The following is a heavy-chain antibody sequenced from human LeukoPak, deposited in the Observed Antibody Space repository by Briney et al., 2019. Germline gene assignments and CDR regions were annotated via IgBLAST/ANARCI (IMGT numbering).Heavy chain of an antibody. CDR3: ARAAPNYYDSSGSLRNPYFDY. J-gene: IGHJ4*02. D-gene: IGHD3-22*01. Sequence: SETLSLTCTVSGGSISTGGYYWRWIRQHPGKGLEWIGNIYYSGSTYYSPSLKSRVTMSVDTSKNQFSLTLISVTAADTAVYFCARAAPNYYDSSGSLRNPYFDYWGQGTLVTVSS. V-gene: IGHV4-31*03. CDR1: GGSISTGGYY. CDR2: IYYSGST.